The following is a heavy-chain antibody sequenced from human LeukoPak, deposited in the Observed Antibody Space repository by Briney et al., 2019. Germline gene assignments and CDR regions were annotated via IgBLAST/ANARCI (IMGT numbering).Heavy chain of an antibody. CDR1: GFMFRSFD. V-gene: IGHV3-48*03. CDR3: ARDVERLAQMPYYFDY. D-gene: IGHD1-1*01. Sequence: GGSLRLSCAASGFMFRSFDMYWVRQAPGKGLEWMAYLSSGAITMYYADAVKGRFTISRDDAKNSLYLQMNSLRAEDTAVYYCARDVERLAQMPYYFDYWGQGTLVTVSS. CDR2: LSSGAITM. J-gene: IGHJ4*02.